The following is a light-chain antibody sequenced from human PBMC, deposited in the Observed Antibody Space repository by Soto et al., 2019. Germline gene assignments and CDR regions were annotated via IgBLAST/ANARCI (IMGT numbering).Light chain of an antibody. CDR3: QQRSSWPPTIT. V-gene: IGKV3-15*01. CDR1: QSVSSN. J-gene: IGKJ5*01. CDR2: GAS. Sequence: EIVLTQSPATLSLSPGERATLSCRASQSVSSNLAWYQQTPGQAPRLLIYGASTRATGIPARFSGSGSGTEFTLTISSLQSEDFAVYYCQQRSSWPPTITFGQGTRLEIK.